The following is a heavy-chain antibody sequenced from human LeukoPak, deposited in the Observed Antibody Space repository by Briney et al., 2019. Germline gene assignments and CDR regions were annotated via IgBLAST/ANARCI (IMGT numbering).Heavy chain of an antibody. CDR3: ARLRGYCSGGSCFPPDY. D-gene: IGHD2-15*01. CDR1: GFTFSTYW. CDR2: VRQDGNEK. Sequence: PWGSLRLSCTASGFTFSTYWMSWVRQAPGKGLEWVANVRQDGNEKYSVDSVKGRFTIYRDNAKNSLYLQMNSLRADDTAVYYCARLRGYCSGGSCFPPDYWGQGTLVTVSS. J-gene: IGHJ4*02. V-gene: IGHV3-7*04.